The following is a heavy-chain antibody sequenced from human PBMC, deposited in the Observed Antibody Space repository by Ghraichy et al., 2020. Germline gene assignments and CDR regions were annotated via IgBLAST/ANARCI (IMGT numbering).Heavy chain of an antibody. CDR2: INHSGST. Sequence: SETLSLTCAVYGGSFSGYYWSWIRQPPGKGLEWIGEINHSGSTNYNPSLKSRVTISVDTSKNQFSLKLSSVTAADTAVYYCARGPRSSGYYYIWGLYFQHWGQGTLVTVSS. V-gene: IGHV4-34*01. J-gene: IGHJ1*01. CDR1: GGSFSGYY. D-gene: IGHD3-22*01. CDR3: ARGPRSSGYYYIWGLYFQH.